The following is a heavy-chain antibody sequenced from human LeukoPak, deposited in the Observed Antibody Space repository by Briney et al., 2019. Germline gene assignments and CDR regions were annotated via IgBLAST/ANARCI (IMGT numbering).Heavy chain of an antibody. Sequence: GRSLRLSCAASGFTLSSYAMHWVRQAPGKGLEWVAVISYDGSNKYYADSVEGRFTISRDNSKNTLYLQMNSLRAEDTAVYYCARDFGDYYDSSGNRYFDYWGQGTLVTVSS. V-gene: IGHV3-30-3*01. J-gene: IGHJ4*02. CDR3: ARDFGDYYDSSGNRYFDY. CDR2: ISYDGSNK. D-gene: IGHD3-22*01. CDR1: GFTLSSYA.